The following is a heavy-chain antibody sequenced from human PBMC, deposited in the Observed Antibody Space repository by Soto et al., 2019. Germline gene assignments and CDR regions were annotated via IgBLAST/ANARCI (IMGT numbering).Heavy chain of an antibody. CDR3: VRDRRISGFYRGLDY. Sequence: GGSLRLSCAASGFIFSDYHMTWIRQAPGKGLELVAYMSSSGDTISYADSVLGRFTISRDNGKDSLLLQMSSLKANNKTMYYYVRDRRISGFYRGLDYWAQGPLVPVPS. V-gene: IGHV3-11*01. J-gene: IGHJ4*02. CDR2: MSSSGDTI. CDR1: GFIFSDYH. D-gene: IGHD1-20*01.